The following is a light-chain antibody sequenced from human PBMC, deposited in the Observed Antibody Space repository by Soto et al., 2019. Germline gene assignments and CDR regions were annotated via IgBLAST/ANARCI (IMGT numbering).Light chain of an antibody. CDR3: SSYTNSITQV. CDR1: SSDVGGYNY. Sequence: QSALTQPASVSGSPGQSITISCTGTSSDVGGYNYVSWYQHYPGKAPRLMIFDVSNRPSGVSNRFSGSKSGNTASLTISGLQAEDEADYYCSSYTNSITQVFGTGTKVTVL. V-gene: IGLV2-14*03. CDR2: DVS. J-gene: IGLJ1*01.